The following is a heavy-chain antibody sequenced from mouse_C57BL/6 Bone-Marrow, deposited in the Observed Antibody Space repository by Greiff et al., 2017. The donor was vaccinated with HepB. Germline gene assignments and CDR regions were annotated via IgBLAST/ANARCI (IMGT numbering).Heavy chain of an antibody. CDR1: GYTFTSYW. Sequence: QVQLKQPGAELVKPGASVKLSCKASGYTFTSYWMHWVKQRPGRGLEWIGRIDPNSGGTKYNEKFKSKATLTVDKPSSTADMQLSSLTSEDSAVYYCARYYYGSNSYYFDYWGQGTTLTVSS. J-gene: IGHJ2*01. V-gene: IGHV1-72*01. CDR2: IDPNSGGT. D-gene: IGHD1-1*01. CDR3: ARYYYGSNSYYFDY.